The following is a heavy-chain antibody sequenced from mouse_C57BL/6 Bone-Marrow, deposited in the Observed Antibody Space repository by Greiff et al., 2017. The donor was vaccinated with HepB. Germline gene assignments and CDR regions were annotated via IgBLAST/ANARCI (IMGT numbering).Heavy chain of an antibody. J-gene: IGHJ4*01. CDR1: GFTFSSYA. D-gene: IGHD2-10*02. Sequence: EVMLVESGEGLVKPGGSLELSCAASGFTFSSYAMSWVRQTPEKRLEWVAYISSGGDYIYYADTVKGRFTISRDNARNTLYLQMSSLKSEDTAMYYCTRGDVCYYAMDYWGQGTSVTVSS. V-gene: IGHV5-9-1*02. CDR2: ISSGGDYI. CDR3: TRGDVCYYAMDY.